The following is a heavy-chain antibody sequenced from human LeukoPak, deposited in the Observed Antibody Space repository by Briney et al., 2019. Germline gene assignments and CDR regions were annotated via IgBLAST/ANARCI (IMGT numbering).Heavy chain of an antibody. CDR1: GYTFTGSY. D-gene: IGHD2-8*01. Sequence: ASLKVSCKASGYTFTGSYIHWMRQAPGQGPEWMGWINPNSGGTKYAQNFQGRLTVTRDTSASTAYMELSGLRADDTAVYYCARVAYCTKGVCINFDLWGQGTLVTVPS. V-gene: IGHV1-2*02. CDR3: ARVAYCTKGVCINFDL. J-gene: IGHJ4*02. CDR2: INPNSGGT.